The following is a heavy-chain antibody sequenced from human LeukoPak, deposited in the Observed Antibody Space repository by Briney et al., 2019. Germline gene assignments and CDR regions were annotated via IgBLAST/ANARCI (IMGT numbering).Heavy chain of an antibody. V-gene: IGHV3-30*01. J-gene: IGHJ6*03. D-gene: IGHD6-13*01. CDR1: GFTFSAYP. Sequence: PGGSLRLSCAASGFTFSAYPLHWIRQGPGKGLEWVAVTASDDVNEDYAESVKGRFTVSRDISQKTVYLQMNSLRAEDTAVYYCAKEIRSSWYRGYYYYMDVWGKGTTVTVSS. CDR2: TASDDVNE. CDR3: AKEIRSSWYRGYYYYMDV.